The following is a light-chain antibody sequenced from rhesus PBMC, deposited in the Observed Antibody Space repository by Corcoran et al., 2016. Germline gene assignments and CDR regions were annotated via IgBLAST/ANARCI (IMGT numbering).Light chain of an antibody. CDR3: SAFTDRYTYM. CDR1: TSDIGGYTY. V-gene: IGLV2-32*01. Sequence: QAALTQPRSVSGSPGQSVTISCTGTTSDIGGYTYVSWYQQHPGTAPKLMLYEINKRPSGVSDRFSGSKSGNTASLTIYGLQPEDEADFYCSAFTDRYTYMFGSGTRLTVL. J-gene: IGLJ1*01. CDR2: EIN.